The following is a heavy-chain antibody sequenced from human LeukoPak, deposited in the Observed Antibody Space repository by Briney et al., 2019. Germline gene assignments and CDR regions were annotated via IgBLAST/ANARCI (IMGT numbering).Heavy chain of an antibody. CDR2: ISISSNTI. Sequence: GGSPRLSCAPSRFTFTSYNMIWVRQAPGKGLEWVSYISISSNTIYYADSVKGRFTISRDNAKNSLYLQMNSLRDEDTAVYYCARVRWLGESRYFDYWGQGTLVTVSS. CDR1: RFTFTSYN. V-gene: IGHV3-48*02. D-gene: IGHD3-10*01. CDR3: ARVRWLGESRYFDY. J-gene: IGHJ4*02.